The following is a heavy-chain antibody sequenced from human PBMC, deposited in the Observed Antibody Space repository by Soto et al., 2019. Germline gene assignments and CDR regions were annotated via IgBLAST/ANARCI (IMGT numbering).Heavy chain of an antibody. CDR2: IYRTGST. CDR1: GASFTSNDW. D-gene: IGHD5-12*01. J-gene: IGHJ4*02. V-gene: IGHV4-4*02. Sequence: SETLSLTCAVSGASFTSNDWWTWVRQPPGRGLEWIGEIYRTGSTNYNPSLKSRVTISLDKSENQFSLKVTSLTAADTAVYYCASRDPGNSVDYWGQGPLVTVYS. CDR3: ASRDPGNSVDY.